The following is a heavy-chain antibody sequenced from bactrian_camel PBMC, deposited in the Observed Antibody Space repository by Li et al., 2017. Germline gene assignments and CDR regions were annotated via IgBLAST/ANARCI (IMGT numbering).Heavy chain of an antibody. Sequence: HVQLVESGGGSVQAGGSLTLSCAASGFASAFTSSTYSMAWFRKVPGKEREGVAAIDTDGTTTYADSVKGRFTISKDNARNVLYLQMNSLKSTDTAMYSCAAVSKAIWYDGRLSPYEYKFWGEGTQVTVS. V-gene: IGHV3S1*01. CDR1: GFASAFTSSTYS. D-gene: IGHD3*01. CDR2: IDTDGTTT. CDR3: AAVSKAIWYDGRLSPYEYKF. J-gene: IGHJ4*01.